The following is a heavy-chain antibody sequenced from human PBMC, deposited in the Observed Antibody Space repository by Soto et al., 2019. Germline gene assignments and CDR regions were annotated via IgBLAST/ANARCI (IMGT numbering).Heavy chain of an antibody. CDR2: ISWNSGSI. D-gene: IGHD2-15*01. J-gene: IGHJ1*01. V-gene: IGHV3-9*01. CDR1: GFTFDDYA. Sequence: EVQLVESGGGLVQPGRSLRLSCAASGFTFDDYAMHWVRQAPGKGLEWVSGISWNSGSIGYADSVKGRFTISRDNAKNSLYLQMNSLRAEDTALYYCAKDRYCSGGSCYTSQHWGQGTLVTVSS. CDR3: AKDRYCSGGSCYTSQH.